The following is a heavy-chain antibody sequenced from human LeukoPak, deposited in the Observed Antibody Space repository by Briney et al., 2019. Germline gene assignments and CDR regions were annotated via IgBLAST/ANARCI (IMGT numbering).Heavy chain of an antibody. D-gene: IGHD2-21*02. V-gene: IGHV4-59*08. J-gene: IGHJ4*02. CDR3: ARRVYCGGDCSSYFDY. CDR2: IYDSGSS. CDR1: GGSISNYH. Sequence: SETLSLTCTVSGGSISNYHWSWIRQPPGKGLEWIGYIYDSGSSKYNPSLKSRVTISVDTSKNQFSLKLSSVTAADTAVYYCARRVYCGGDCSSYFDYWGQETLVTVSS.